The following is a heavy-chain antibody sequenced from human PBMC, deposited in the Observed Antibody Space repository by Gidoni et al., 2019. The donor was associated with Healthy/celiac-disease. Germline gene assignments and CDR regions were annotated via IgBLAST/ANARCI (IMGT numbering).Heavy chain of an antibody. D-gene: IGHD3-16*01. CDR3: ATFGYYYYYGMDV. Sequence: EVQLLESGGGLVQPGGSLRLSCAASGFTFSSDALSWVRQAPGKGLGWFSAISGSGGSTSYADSVKGRFTISRDNSKNTLYLQMNSLRAEDTAVYYCATFGYYYYYGMDVWGQGTTVTVSS. CDR1: GFTFSSDA. V-gene: IGHV3-23*01. CDR2: ISGSGGST. J-gene: IGHJ6*02.